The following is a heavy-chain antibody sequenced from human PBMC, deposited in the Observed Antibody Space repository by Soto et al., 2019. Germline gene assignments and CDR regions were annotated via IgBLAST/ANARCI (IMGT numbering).Heavy chain of an antibody. J-gene: IGHJ4*02. D-gene: IGHD1-7*01. CDR1: GFNFDNYG. Sequence: QVQLVESGGGVVQPGGSLRLSCQASGFNFDNYGMHWLRQAPGKGLEWVAVITCDGSNKYYADSVKGRFTISRDNPKNTLSLHLNTLKPEDTAVYHCAKDRVGGTFYTPLGFWGQGTLVTVSS. CDR2: ITCDGSNK. V-gene: IGHV3-30*18. CDR3: AKDRVGGTFYTPLGF.